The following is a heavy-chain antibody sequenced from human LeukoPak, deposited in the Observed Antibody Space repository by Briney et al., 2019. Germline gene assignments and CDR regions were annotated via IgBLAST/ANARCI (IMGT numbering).Heavy chain of an antibody. CDR3: AKAGSSGWSSSGGDY. CDR1: GFTFSNFA. V-gene: IGHV3-23*01. D-gene: IGHD6-19*01. Sequence: SWGTLSLSCAASGFTFSNFAMTWVRRAPGQGLEWVSTISGSGGSTFYADSVKGRFPISRDNSKNTLFLQMNSLRAEDTAVYYCAKAGSSGWSSSGGDYWGQGSVVTVSS. CDR2: ISGSGGST. J-gene: IGHJ4*02.